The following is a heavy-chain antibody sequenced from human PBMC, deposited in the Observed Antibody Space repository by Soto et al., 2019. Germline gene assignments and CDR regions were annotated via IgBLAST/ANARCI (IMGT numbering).Heavy chain of an antibody. V-gene: IGHV3-33*01. CDR1: GFTFSSYG. CDR2: IWYDGSNK. J-gene: IGHJ4*02. Sequence: GGSLRLSCAASGFTFSSYGMHWVRQAPGKGLEWVAVIWYDGSNKYYADSVKGRFTISRDNSKNTLYLQMNSLRAEDTAVYYCARSVDFWRTPFDYWGQGTLVTVSS. CDR3: ARSVDFWRTPFDY. D-gene: IGHD3-3*01.